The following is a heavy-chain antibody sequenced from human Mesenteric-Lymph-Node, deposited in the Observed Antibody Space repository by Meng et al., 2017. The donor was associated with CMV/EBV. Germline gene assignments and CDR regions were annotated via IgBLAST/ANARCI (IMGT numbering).Heavy chain of an antibody. V-gene: IGHV5-51*01. J-gene: IGHJ4*02. CDR1: GYSFTSYW. Sequence: GGSLRLSCQGSGYSFTSYWIGWVRQMPGKGLESMGIIYPGDSDTRYSPSFQGQVTISADKSISTAYLQWSSLKASDTAMYYCARLGYRNSADYWGQGTLVTVSS. CDR2: IYPGDSDT. CDR3: ARLGYRNSADY. D-gene: IGHD6-6*01.